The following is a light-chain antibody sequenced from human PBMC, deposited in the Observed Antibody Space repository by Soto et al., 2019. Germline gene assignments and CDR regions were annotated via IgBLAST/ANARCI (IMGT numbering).Light chain of an antibody. CDR3: SSYTTRSTYV. Sequence: QSALPQPASVSGSPGQSITISCTGTSRDIGFFHYVSWYQQFPGNAPQLIIFEVTHRPSGVSNRFSASKSGNTASLTISGLQAEDGADYYCSSYTTRSTYVFGTGTKLTVL. J-gene: IGLJ1*01. V-gene: IGLV2-14*01. CDR1: SRDIGFFHY. CDR2: EVT.